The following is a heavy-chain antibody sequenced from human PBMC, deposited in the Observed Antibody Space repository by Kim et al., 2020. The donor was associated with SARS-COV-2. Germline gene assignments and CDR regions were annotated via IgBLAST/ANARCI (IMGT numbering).Heavy chain of an antibody. Sequence: GGSLRLSCAASGFTFSSYGMHWVRQAPGKGLEWVAVISYDGSNKYYADSVKGRFTISRDNSKNTLYLQMNSLRAEDTAVYYCAKDGTRYSSGWYGRFDYWGQGTLVTVSS. CDR3: AKDGTRYSSGWYGRFDY. CDR2: ISYDGSNK. D-gene: IGHD6-19*01. CDR1: GFTFSSYG. J-gene: IGHJ4*02. V-gene: IGHV3-30*18.